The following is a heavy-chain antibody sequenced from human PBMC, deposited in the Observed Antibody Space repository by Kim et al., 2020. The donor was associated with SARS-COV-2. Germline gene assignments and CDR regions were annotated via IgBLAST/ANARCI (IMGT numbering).Heavy chain of an antibody. D-gene: IGHD3-22*01. V-gene: IGHV1-2*02. CDR3: ARESSYYDSSGYRVWYFDL. CDR2: INPNSGGT. J-gene: IGHJ2*01. CDR1: GYTFTGYY. Sequence: ASVKVSCKASGYTFTGYYMHWVRQAPGQGLEWMGWINPNSGGTNYAQKFQGRVTMTRDTSISTAYMELSRLRSDDTAVYYCARESSYYDSSGYRVWYFDLWGRGTLVTVSS.